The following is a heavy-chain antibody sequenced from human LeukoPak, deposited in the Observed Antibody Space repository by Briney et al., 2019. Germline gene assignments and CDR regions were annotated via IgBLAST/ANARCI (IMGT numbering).Heavy chain of an antibody. Sequence: GESLKISCQGSGYTFTTYWIGWARQMPGKGLEWMGIIYPGDSDTRYSPSFQGQVTISADKSISTAYLQWSSLKASDTAMYYCARYQLLPRNWFDPWGQGTLVTVSS. J-gene: IGHJ5*02. CDR2: IYPGDSDT. D-gene: IGHD2-2*01. CDR3: ARYQLLPRNWFDP. V-gene: IGHV5-51*01. CDR1: GYTFTTYW.